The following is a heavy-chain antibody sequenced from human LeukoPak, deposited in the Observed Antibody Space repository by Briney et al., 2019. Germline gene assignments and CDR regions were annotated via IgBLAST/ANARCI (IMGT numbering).Heavy chain of an antibody. V-gene: IGHV4-31*03. Sequence: SETLSLTCTVSGGSISTGTYYWTCIRQHPGKGLEWIGSISHRGYTSYNPSLRSRLSVSLDTSNNQFSLNLSSVTAADTAVYYCARDFGDPTHYFFDYWGQGTLVTVSS. CDR1: GGSISTGTYY. CDR2: ISHRGYT. D-gene: IGHD3-10*01. CDR3: ARDFGDPTHYFFDY. J-gene: IGHJ4*02.